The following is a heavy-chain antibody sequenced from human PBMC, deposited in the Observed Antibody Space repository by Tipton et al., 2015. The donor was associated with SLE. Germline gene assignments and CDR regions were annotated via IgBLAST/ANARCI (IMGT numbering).Heavy chain of an antibody. J-gene: IGHJ5*02. CDR1: GGSISSYY. CDR2: IYYSGST. CDR3: ARDHYSTSGWFDP. Sequence: TLSLTCTVSGGSISSYYWSWIRQPPGKGLEWIGYIYYSGSTNHNPSLKSRVTISVDTSKNQFSLKLSSVTAADTAVYYCARDHYSTSGWFDPWGQGTLVTVSS. D-gene: IGHD6-6*01. V-gene: IGHV4-59*01.